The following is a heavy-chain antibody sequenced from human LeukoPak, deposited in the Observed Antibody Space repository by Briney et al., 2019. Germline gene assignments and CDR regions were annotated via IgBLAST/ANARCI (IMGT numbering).Heavy chain of an antibody. CDR3: ARGSGSYLAEYFQH. Sequence: SETLSLTCSVPGGSISSNTYYWVWIRQPPGKGLEWIGSIFYSGRTYYNPSLKSRVTISVDTSKNQFSLKLNSVTAADTAVFYCARGSGSYLAEYFQHWGQGTLVTVSS. CDR2: IFYSGRT. V-gene: IGHV4-39*07. J-gene: IGHJ1*01. CDR1: GGSISSNTYY. D-gene: IGHD1-26*01.